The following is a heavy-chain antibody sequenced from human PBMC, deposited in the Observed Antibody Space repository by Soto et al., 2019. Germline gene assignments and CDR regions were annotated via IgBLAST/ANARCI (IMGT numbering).Heavy chain of an antibody. CDR3: ARDGVDCSGGSCYSDAFDI. Sequence: PGGSLXLSCAASGFTFSDYYMSWIRQAPGKGLEWVPYISSSGSTIYYADSVKGRFTISRDNAKNSLYLQMNSLRAEDTAVYYCARDGVDCSGGSCYSDAFDIWGQGTMVTVSS. CDR1: GFTFSDYY. J-gene: IGHJ3*02. V-gene: IGHV3-11*01. D-gene: IGHD2-15*01. CDR2: ISSSGSTI.